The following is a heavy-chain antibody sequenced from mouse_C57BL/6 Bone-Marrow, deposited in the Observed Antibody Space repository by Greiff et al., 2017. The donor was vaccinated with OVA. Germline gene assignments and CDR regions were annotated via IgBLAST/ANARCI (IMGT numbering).Heavy chain of an antibody. CDR3: ALSFYDYGYFDY. V-gene: IGHV1-50*01. D-gene: IGHD2-4*01. CDR2: IDPSDSYT. CDR1: GYTFTSYW. J-gene: IGHJ2*01. Sequence: QVHVKQPGAELVKPGASVKLSCKASGYTFTSYWMQWVKQRPGQGLEWIGEIDPSDSYTNYNQKFKGKATLTVDTSSSTAYMQLSSLTSEDSAVYYCALSFYDYGYFDYWGQGTTLTVSS.